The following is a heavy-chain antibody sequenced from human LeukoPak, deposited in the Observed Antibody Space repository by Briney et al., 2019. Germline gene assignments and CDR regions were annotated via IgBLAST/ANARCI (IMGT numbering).Heavy chain of an antibody. J-gene: IGHJ4*02. CDR2: IKSKSDGGTP. Sequence: GGSLRLSCAASVFTFNNAWMSWIRQAPGKGLGWVGRIKSKSDGGTPDYAAPVEGRFTIARDDSKNTMYLQMNSLKTEDTAVYCCTTTGTTLWGQGTLVTVSS. D-gene: IGHD1-7*01. V-gene: IGHV3-15*01. CDR1: VFTFNNAW. CDR3: TTTGTTL.